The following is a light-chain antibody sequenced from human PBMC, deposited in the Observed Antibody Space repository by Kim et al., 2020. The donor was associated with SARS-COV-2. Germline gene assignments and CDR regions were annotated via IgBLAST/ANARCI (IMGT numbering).Light chain of an antibody. CDR3: YSPADDNWV. CDR1: ILAKKF. CDR2: KDT. V-gene: IGLV3-27*01. J-gene: IGLJ3*02. Sequence: SYELTQPSSVSVSPGQTATIACSGDILAKKFARWLRQKPGQAPVLVIYKDTERPSGIPDRFSGSSSGTTVTLTISGAQVDDEADYYCYSPADDNWVFGGGTQLTVL.